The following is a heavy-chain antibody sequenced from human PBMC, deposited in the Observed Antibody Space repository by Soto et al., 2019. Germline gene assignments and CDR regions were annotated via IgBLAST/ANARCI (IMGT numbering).Heavy chain of an antibody. CDR1: GGSISSYY. V-gene: IGHV4-59*12. J-gene: IGHJ4*02. CDR3: ARDKITGLFDY. D-gene: IGHD2-8*02. CDR2: IYYSGST. Sequence: SETLSLTCTVSGGSISSYYWSWIRQPPGKGLEWIGYIYYSGSTDYDPSLKSRVTISVDTSKNQFSLKLTSVTAADTAVYYCARDKITGLFDYWGQGTLVTVSS.